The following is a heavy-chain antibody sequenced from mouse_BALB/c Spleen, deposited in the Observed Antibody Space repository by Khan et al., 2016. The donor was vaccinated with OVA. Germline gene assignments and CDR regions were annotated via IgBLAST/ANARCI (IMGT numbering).Heavy chain of an antibody. V-gene: IGHV3-2*02. CDR1: GYSITSDYA. J-gene: IGHJ2*01. CDR3: ARSGTISTVVTTDFDS. D-gene: IGHD1-1*01. CDR2: IKYSGST. Sequence: EVQLQESGPGLVKPSQSLSLTCTVTGYSITSDYAWNWIRQFPGNKLEWMGYIKYSGSTSYNPSLKSRISITRNTSQNQFFLQLSSVTTESTATYYCARSGTISTVVTTDFDSWGQGTTLTVSS.